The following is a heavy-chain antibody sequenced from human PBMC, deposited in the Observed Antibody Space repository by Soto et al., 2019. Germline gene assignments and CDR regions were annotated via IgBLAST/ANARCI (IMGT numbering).Heavy chain of an antibody. J-gene: IGHJ6*02. V-gene: IGHV4-34*01. CDR2: INHSGST. CDR3: ARXSGLTGYYRHYYYGMDV. CDR1: GGSFSCYY. D-gene: IGHD3-9*01. Sequence: SETLSLTCAVYGGSFSCYYWSWIRQPPGKGLEWIGEINHSGSTNYNPSLRSRVTISVDTSKNQFSLKLSSVTAADTAVYYCARXSGLTGYYRHYYYGMDVWGQGTTVTVSS.